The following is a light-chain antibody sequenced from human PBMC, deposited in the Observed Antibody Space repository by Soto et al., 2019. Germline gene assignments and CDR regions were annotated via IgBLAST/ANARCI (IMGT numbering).Light chain of an antibody. J-gene: IGKJ1*01. CDR2: GAS. CDR3: QQYGSSPTWT. CDR1: QSVSSSF. Sequence: EIVLTHSPGTLSFSPGEIAALSCRAIQSVSSSFLTWYQQKPGQAPRLLIYGASSRATGVPDRFSGGGSGTDFTLTISRLEPEDFAVYYCQQYGSSPTWTFGQGTKV. V-gene: IGKV3-20*01.